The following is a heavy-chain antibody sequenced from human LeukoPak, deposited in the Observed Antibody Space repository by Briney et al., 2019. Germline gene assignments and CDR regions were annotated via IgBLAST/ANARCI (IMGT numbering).Heavy chain of an antibody. CDR3: ARCTFWSGCYTPYWYFDL. CDR2: INHSGST. V-gene: IGHV4-34*01. CDR1: GGSFSGYY. J-gene: IGHJ2*01. D-gene: IGHD3-3*01. Sequence: SETLSLTCAVYGGSFSGYYWSWIRQPPGKGLEWIGEINHSGSTNYNPSLKSRVTISVDTSKNQSSLKLSSVTAADTAVYYCARCTFWSGCYTPYWYFDLWGRGTLVTVSS.